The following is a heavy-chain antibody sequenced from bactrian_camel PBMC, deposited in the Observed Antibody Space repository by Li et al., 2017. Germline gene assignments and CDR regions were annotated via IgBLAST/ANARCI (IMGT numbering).Heavy chain of an antibody. CDR2: IPHAGST. CDR3: AGVKDPLDFWCTSYSD. J-gene: IGHJ4*01. D-gene: IGHD7*01. CDR1: GYANTYGC. Sequence: VQLVESGGGSVQAGGSLRLSCAASGYANTYGCMGWFRQAPGKEREGVASIPHAGSTTYADSVKGRFTISKDNAKNTLYLQMNSLKPEDTAMYYCAGVKDPLDFWCTSYSDWGQGTQVTVS. V-gene: IGHV3S53*01.